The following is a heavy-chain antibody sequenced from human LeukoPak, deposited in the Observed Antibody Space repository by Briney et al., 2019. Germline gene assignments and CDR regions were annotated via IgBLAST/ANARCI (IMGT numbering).Heavy chain of an antibody. J-gene: IGHJ4*02. V-gene: IGHV3-21*06. D-gene: IGHD6-19*01. Sequence: GRSLRLSCAASGFTFSSFSLNWVRQAPGKGLEWVSSIDSSSTNTYYADSVKGRFTISRDNAKNSLYLEMNSLRAEDTAVYFCARDRGSGWYGDLGYWGQGTLVTVSS. CDR3: ARDRGSGWYGDLGY. CDR2: IDSSSTNT. CDR1: GFTFSSFS.